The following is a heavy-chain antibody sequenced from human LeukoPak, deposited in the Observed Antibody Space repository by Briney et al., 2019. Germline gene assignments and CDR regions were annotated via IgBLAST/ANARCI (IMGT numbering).Heavy chain of an antibody. CDR2: INPGGGST. D-gene: IGHD3-22*01. CDR1: GYTFTSYY. CDR3: ARDREWGPEDYYDG. Sequence: GASVKVSCKASGYTFTSYYIHWVRQAPGQGLEWMGIINPGGGSTSYAQKFQGRVTMTRDTSTSTVCMELSSLGSEDTAVYYCARDREWGPEDYYDGWGQGTLVTVSS. V-gene: IGHV1-46*01. J-gene: IGHJ4*02.